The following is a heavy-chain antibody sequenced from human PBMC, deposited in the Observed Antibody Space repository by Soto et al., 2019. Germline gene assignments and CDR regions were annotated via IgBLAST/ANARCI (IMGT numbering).Heavy chain of an antibody. CDR1: GGSISSYY. V-gene: IGHV4-59*08. D-gene: IGHD1-1*01. J-gene: IGHJ4*02. CDR2: IYYRGST. CDR3: ARRYGPGFDY. Sequence: QVQLQESGPGLVKPSETLSLTCTASGGSISSYYWSWIRQPPGKGLEWIGYIYYRGSTKYNPSLKIRVTISVDTSKNQFSLKLSSVTAADKALYYCARRYGPGFDYWGQGTLVTVSS.